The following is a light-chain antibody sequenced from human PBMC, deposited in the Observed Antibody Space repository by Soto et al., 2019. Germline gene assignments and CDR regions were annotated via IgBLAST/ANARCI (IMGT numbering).Light chain of an antibody. J-gene: IGKJ4*01. CDR3: QQRSNWPLT. V-gene: IGKV3-11*01. CDR1: QSVSSY. CDR2: DAS. Sequence: EIVLTQSPVTLSLSPGERATLSGRASQSVSSYLAWYQQKPGQAPRLLIYDASNRATGIPARLSGSGSGTDFTLTISSLESEDFAVYDCQQRSNWPLTFGGGTKGDIK.